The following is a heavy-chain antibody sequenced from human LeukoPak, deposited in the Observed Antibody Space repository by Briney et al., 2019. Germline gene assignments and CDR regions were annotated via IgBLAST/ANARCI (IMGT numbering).Heavy chain of an antibody. CDR2: IYYSGSA. CDR1: GGSISSSSSY. J-gene: IGHJ6*03. CDR3: ARRIRNYYYMDV. Sequence: SETLSLTCTVSGGSISSSSSYWGWIRQPPGKGLEGIGSIYYSGSAYYNPSLKSRVTMSVDTSKNQFSLKLSSVTAADTAVYYCARRIRNYYYMDVWGKGTTVTLSS. D-gene: IGHD2-15*01. V-gene: IGHV4-39*01.